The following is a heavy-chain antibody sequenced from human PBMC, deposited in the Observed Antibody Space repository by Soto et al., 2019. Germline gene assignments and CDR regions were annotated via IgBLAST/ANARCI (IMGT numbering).Heavy chain of an antibody. CDR2: ISGSGGST. CDR1: GFTFSSYA. J-gene: IGHJ6*02. D-gene: IGHD3-10*01. Sequence: GGSLRLSCAGTGFTFSSYAMSWVRQATGKGLEWVSAISGSGGSTYYADSVKGRFTISRDNSKNTLYLQMNSLRAEETAVYYCAKGGLYGSGSYYNAGSYYYYGMDVWGQGTTVTVSS. CDR3: AKGGLYGSGSYYNAGSYYYYGMDV. V-gene: IGHV3-23*01.